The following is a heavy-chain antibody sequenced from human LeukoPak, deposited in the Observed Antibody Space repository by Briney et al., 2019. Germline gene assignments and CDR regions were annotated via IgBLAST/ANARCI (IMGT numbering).Heavy chain of an antibody. D-gene: IGHD5-18*01. CDR2: VSAGHHA. V-gene: IGHV3-13*01. CDR3: VREARGYHYTYFDY. CDR1: GFTLGGNN. J-gene: IGHJ4*02. Sequence: GGSLRFSATASGFTLGGNNMHWVGQTPGDGLKGVAAVSAGHHAFYAGSVKGRFTVSREDAKNSLYLQMNSLRAGDTAVYYCVREARGYHYTYFDYWGQGSLVTVSS.